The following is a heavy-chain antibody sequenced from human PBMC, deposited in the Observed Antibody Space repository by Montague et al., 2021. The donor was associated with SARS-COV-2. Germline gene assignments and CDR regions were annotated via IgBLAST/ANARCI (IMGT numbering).Heavy chain of an antibody. J-gene: IGHJ4*02. Sequence: SETLSLTCSVSGDSITNHYWSWIRQPAGKGLEWIGRMHFTGKTNFSPFFSSRLTMSADTSKNQFSLKLTSVTAADTATYFCARDRLDFGAGRQGTIDFWGQGTLVTVSS. CDR1: GDSITNHY. CDR2: MHFTGKT. CDR3: ARDRLDFGAGRQGTIDF. D-gene: IGHD3-10*01. V-gene: IGHV4-4*07.